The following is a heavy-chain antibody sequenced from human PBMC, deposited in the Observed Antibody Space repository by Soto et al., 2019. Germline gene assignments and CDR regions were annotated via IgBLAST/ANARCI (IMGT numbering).Heavy chain of an antibody. J-gene: IGHJ4*02. V-gene: IGHV4-31*03. Sequence: QVQLQESGSGLVKPSQTLSLTCTVSGGSISSGEYYWSWIRQDPGKGLEWIGYIYYSGSNYYNPSLKSRVSISVDTSKNQFPLNLSSVTAADTAIYYCARDRYGVPRGDYFDSWGQGILVTVSS. D-gene: IGHD4-17*01. CDR2: IYYSGSN. CDR1: GGSISSGEYY. CDR3: ARDRYGVPRGDYFDS.